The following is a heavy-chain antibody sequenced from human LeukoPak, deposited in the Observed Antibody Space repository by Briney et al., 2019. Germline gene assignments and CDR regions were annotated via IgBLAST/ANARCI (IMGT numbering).Heavy chain of an antibody. J-gene: IGHJ4*02. D-gene: IGHD2-2*01. CDR1: GFTFSSYA. CDR2: ISYDGSNK. V-gene: IGHV3-30*01. CDR3: VPTPYQLLVPY. Sequence: GRSLRLSCAASGFTFSSYAMHWVRQAPGKGLEWVAVISYDGSNKYYADSVKGRFTIPRDNSKNTLYLQMNSLRAEDTAVYYCVPTPYQLLVPYWGQGTLVTVSS.